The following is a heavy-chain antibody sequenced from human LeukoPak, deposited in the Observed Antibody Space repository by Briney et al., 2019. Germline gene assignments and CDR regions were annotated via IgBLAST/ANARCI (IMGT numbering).Heavy chain of an antibody. V-gene: IGHV3-23*01. Sequence: PGGSLRLSCAASGFTFSSYAMSWVRRAPGKGLEWVSAISGSGGSTYYADSVKGRFTISRDNSKNTLYLQMNSLRAEDTAVYYCAKARGAVVVTPFDYWGQGTLVTVSS. D-gene: IGHD2-21*02. J-gene: IGHJ4*02. CDR3: AKARGAVVVTPFDY. CDR2: ISGSGGST. CDR1: GFTFSSYA.